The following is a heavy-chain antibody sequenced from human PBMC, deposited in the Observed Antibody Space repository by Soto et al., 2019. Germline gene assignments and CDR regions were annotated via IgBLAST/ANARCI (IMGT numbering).Heavy chain of an antibody. CDR2: IIPIFGTA. D-gene: IGHD6-19*01. Sequence: GASVKVSCKASGGTFSSYAISWVRQAPGQGLEWMGGIIPIFGTANYAQKFQGRVTITADESTSTAYMELSSLRSEDTAVYYRASHPRRQWLDFDYWGQGTLVTVSS. CDR3: ASHPRRQWLDFDY. V-gene: IGHV1-69*13. J-gene: IGHJ4*02. CDR1: GGTFSSYA.